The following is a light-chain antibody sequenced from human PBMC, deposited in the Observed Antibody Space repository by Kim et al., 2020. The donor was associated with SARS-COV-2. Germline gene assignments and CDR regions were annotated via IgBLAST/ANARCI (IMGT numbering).Light chain of an antibody. V-gene: IGKV3-20*01. CDR2: GAS. J-gene: IGKJ2*01. CDR1: QCVSSSY. CDR3: QQYGNSPYT. Sequence: LSPGESATLSCRATQCVSSSYLRWYQQRPGKAPTLLIYGASSSATRIPDRFSGSGSGTVFTLTLSRLEPEYFAVYYCQQYGNSPYTFGQGTKLEI.